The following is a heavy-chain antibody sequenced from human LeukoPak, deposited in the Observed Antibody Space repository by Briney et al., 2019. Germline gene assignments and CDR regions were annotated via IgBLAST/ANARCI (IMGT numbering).Heavy chain of an antibody. CDR1: GFTFSSYS. V-gene: IGHV3-21*01. Sequence: GGSLRLSCAASGFTFSSYSMNWVRQAPGKGLEWVSSISSSSSYIYYADSVKGRFTISRDNTKNSLYLQMNSLRAEDTAVYYCARAYYGSGSYYQQRFDYWGQGTLVTVSS. CDR3: ARAYYGSGSYYQQRFDY. D-gene: IGHD3-10*01. CDR2: ISSSSSYI. J-gene: IGHJ4*02.